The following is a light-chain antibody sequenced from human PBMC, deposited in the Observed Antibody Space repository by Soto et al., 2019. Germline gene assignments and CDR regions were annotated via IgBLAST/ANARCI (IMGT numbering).Light chain of an antibody. V-gene: IGKV1-5*01. CDR2: AAS. J-gene: IGKJ1*01. CDR1: QSISYW. Sequence: DIQITQSPSTLSASVGDRVTITCRASQSISYWLAWYQQKPGNAPKLLIYAASTWESGVPSRFSGSGSGTEFTLTISSLQPDDSASYYCQQYNTYSKTFGQGTKVDIK. CDR3: QQYNTYSKT.